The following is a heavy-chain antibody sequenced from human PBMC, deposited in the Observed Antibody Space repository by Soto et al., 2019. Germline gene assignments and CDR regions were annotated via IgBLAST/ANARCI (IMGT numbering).Heavy chain of an antibody. V-gene: IGHV5-51*01. D-gene: IGHD2-2*02. CDR3: ARQTYCSSTSCYTVDS. J-gene: IGHJ4*02. CDR2: IYLGDSDT. CDR1: GESFTGYW. Sequence: WESLTITCTCSGESFTGYWIGWVRQMPGKGLEWMGIIYLGDSDTRYSPSFQGQVTISADKSISTAYLQWSSLKASDTAMYYCARQTYCSSTSCYTVDSWGQGPLVSVSS.